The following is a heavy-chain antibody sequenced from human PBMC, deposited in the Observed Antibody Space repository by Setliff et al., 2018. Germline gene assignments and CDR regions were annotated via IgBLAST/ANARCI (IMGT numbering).Heavy chain of an antibody. CDR3: ARLWRRIQQIDY. CDR2: IYHSGST. Sequence: LSLPFSFSCSSISSGYYWGWIRQPPGKGLEWIGSIYHSGSTYYNPSLKSRVTISVDTSKNQFSLKLSSVTAADTAVYYCARLWRRIQQIDYWCQGTLVTFSS. J-gene: IGHJ4*02. V-gene: IGHV4-38-2*01. CDR1: CSSISSGYY. D-gene: IGHD3-10*01.